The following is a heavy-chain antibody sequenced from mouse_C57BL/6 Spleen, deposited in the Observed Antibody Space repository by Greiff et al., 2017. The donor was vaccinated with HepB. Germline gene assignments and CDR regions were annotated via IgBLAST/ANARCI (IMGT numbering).Heavy chain of an antibody. J-gene: IGHJ3*01. CDR2: IYPRDGST. CDR3: GGYGSSYFFAY. D-gene: IGHD1-1*01. CDR1: GYTFTDHT. V-gene: IGHV1-78*01. Sequence: QVQLQQSDAELVKPGASVKISCKVSGYTFTDHTIHWMKQRPEQGLEWIGYIYPRDGSTKYNEKFKGKATLTADKSSSTAYMELRSLTSEDSAVYYCGGYGSSYFFAYWGQGTLVTVSA.